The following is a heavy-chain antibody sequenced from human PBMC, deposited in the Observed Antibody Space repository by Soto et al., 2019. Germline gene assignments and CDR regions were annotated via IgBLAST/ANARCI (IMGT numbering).Heavy chain of an antibody. CDR1: GDSVTSGDYY. V-gene: IGHV4-61*08. D-gene: IGHD3-3*01. J-gene: IGHJ4*02. CDR3: ARDGEV. CDR2: IYNIGST. Sequence: PSETLSLTCTVSGDSVTSGDYYWNWIRQPPGKGLEWIGYIYNIGSTNYNPSLKSRVTISVDTSNNQFSLTLTSVTAADTAVYYCARDGEVWGQGTLVTV.